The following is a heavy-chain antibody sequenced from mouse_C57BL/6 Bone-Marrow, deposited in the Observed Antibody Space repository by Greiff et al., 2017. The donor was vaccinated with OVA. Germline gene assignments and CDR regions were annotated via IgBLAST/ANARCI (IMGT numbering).Heavy chain of an antibody. J-gene: IGHJ3*01. CDR2: INPNNGGT. CDR3: AREGDSSGYPWFAY. CDR1: GYTFTDYN. D-gene: IGHD3-2*02. V-gene: IGHV1-18*01. Sequence: EVKLQQSGPELVKPGASVKIPCKASGYTFTDYNMDWVKQSHGKSLEWIGDINPNNGGTIYNQKFKGKATLTVDKSSSTAYMELRSLTSEDTAVYYCAREGDSSGYPWFAYWGQGTLVTVSA.